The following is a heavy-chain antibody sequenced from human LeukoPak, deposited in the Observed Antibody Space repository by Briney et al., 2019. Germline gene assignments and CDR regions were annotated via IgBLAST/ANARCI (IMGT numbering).Heavy chain of an antibody. J-gene: IGHJ5*02. Sequence: ASVKASCKASGYTFAGYYIHWVRQAPGQGLEWMGWINPDSGGTNSAQKFQGRVTMTTDTSISTAYMELSRLTSDDTAVYYCASRDLLGMPWGQGTLVTVSS. CDR2: INPDSGGT. CDR3: ASRDLLGMP. D-gene: IGHD3-16*01. V-gene: IGHV1-2*02. CDR1: GYTFAGYY.